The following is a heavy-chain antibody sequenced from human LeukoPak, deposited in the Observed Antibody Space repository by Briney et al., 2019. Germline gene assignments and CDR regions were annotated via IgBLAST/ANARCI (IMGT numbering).Heavy chain of an antibody. D-gene: IGHD6-13*01. CDR2: ISGNGVST. CDR3: AQAQGVAAAGSTIPL. CDR1: RFTFSNYA. Sequence: SGGSLSLSCAASRFTFSNYAMSWVRQAAGKGLDGVSGISGNGVSTYYADSVKGRFTISRDNPKNTLYLQMNSLRAEDTAVYYCAQAQGVAAAGSTIPLWGQGTLVTVSP. J-gene: IGHJ4*02. V-gene: IGHV3-23*01.